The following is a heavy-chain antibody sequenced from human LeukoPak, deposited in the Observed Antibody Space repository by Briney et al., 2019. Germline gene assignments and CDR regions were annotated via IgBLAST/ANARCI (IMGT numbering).Heavy chain of an antibody. CDR2: IFYSGTT. CDR1: GGSISSTSYF. D-gene: IGHD3-3*01. J-gene: IGHJ6*03. V-gene: IGHV4-39*01. Sequence: PSETLSLTCTVSGGSISSTSYFWGWIRQPPGKGLEWIGTIFYSGTTYYHPSLKSRVTISVDTSKNQFSLKLSSVTAADTAVYYCARVVRPAVTIFGVATRPVYYYMDVWGKGTTVTVSS. CDR3: ARVVRPAVTIFGVATRPVYYYMDV.